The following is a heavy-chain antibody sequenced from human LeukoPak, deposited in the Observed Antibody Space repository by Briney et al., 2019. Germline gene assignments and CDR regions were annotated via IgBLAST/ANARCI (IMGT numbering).Heavy chain of an antibody. D-gene: IGHD2-21*01. Sequence: GGSLRLSCTASGFIFSHYTMAWVRQAPGKGLEWLSSINGSGDATKYADSMMGRFTISRDNSRNTVSLQMNSLRAEDTAVYYCAKSDCGSDGCKLLNYWGQGTLVTASS. CDR2: INGSGDAT. CDR3: AKSDCGSDGCKLLNY. CDR1: GFIFSHYT. J-gene: IGHJ4*02. V-gene: IGHV3-23*01.